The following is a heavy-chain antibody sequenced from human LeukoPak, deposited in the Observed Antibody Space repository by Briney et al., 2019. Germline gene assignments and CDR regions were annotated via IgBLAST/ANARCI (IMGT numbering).Heavy chain of an antibody. V-gene: IGHV1-2*06. Sequence: GASVKVSCKASGYTFTGYYMHWVRQAPGQGLEWMGLINPNSGGKNYAQKYQGRVTMTWDTSISTAYMQLSRLRSDDTAVYYCARERVRAAARQNNWFDPWGQGTLVTVSS. CDR3: ARERVRAAARQNNWFDP. D-gene: IGHD6-13*01. CDR1: GYTFTGYY. J-gene: IGHJ5*02. CDR2: INPNSGGK.